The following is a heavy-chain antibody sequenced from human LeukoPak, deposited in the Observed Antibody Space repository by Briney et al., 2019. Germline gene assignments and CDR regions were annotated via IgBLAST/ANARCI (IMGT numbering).Heavy chain of an antibody. CDR2: ISYSGSS. CDR3: VRDDYGDYTRRFDP. D-gene: IGHD4-17*01. V-gene: IGHV4-39*07. Sequence: SETLSLTCTVSGGSISSSRYYWGWIRQPPGKGLEWIASISYSGSSYYNPSLKSRVIISVDTSKNQVSLQLSSVTAADTAVYYCVRDDYGDYTRRFDPWGQGTLVTVSS. J-gene: IGHJ5*02. CDR1: GGSISSSRYY.